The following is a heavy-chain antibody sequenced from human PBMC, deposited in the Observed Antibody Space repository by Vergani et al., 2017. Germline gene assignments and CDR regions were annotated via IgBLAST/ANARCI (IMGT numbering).Heavy chain of an antibody. J-gene: IGHJ6*02. CDR1: GGSISSGSYY. V-gene: IGHV4-61*10. CDR2: IYYSGST. Sequence: QVQLQESGPGLVKPSQTLSLTCTVSGGSISSGSYYWSWIRQPAGKGLEWIGYIYYSGSTNYNPSLKSRVTISVDTSKNQFSLKLSSVTAADTAVYYCARDNYGSGSYYFPYYYYGMDVWGQGTTVTVSS. D-gene: IGHD3-10*01. CDR3: ARDNYGSGSYYFPYYYYGMDV.